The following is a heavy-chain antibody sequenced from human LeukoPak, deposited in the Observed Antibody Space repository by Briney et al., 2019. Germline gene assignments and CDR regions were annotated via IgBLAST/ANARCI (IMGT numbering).Heavy chain of an antibody. CDR1: GFTFNYYN. CDR3: ARDFSFSRLSQLASGGL. V-gene: IGHV3-21*01. Sequence: GGSLRFSCAASGFTFNYYNMNWLRQAPGKALEWVSSITSSGTYIFYADSVKGRITISRDNAKNSLYLQMNSLGPEHRAVYYCARDFSFSRLSQLASGGLWGQETMVTVSS. J-gene: IGHJ3*01. D-gene: IGHD2-2*01. CDR2: ITSSGTYI.